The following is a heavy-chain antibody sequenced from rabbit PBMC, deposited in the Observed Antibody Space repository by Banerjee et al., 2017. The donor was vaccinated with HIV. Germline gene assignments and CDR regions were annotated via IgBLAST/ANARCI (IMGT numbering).Heavy chain of an antibody. CDR3: ARDDVGTTGYVFNL. V-gene: IGHV1S45*01. CDR2: IYTGDGST. J-gene: IGHJ4*01. CDR1: GFSFSSSYW. D-gene: IGHD4-2*01. Sequence: EESGGDLVQPEGSLTLTCTASGFSFSSSYWICWVRQAPGKGLELIACIYTGDGSTYYASWVNGRFTISKTSSTTVTLQMTSLTAADTATYFCARDDVGTTGYVFNLWGPGTLVTVS.